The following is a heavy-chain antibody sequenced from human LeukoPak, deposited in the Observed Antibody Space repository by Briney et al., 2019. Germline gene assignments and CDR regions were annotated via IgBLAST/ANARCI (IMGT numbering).Heavy chain of an antibody. Sequence: GGSLRLSCAASGFTFSSYSMNWVRQAPGKGLEWVSVIYSGGSTYYADSVKGRFTISRDNSKNTLHLQMNSLRAEDTAVYYCARTPAKASYDSSGYHLDYWGQGTLVTVSS. J-gene: IGHJ4*02. CDR2: IYSGGST. CDR3: ARTPAKASYDSSGYHLDY. CDR1: GFTFSSYS. D-gene: IGHD3-22*01. V-gene: IGHV3-66*01.